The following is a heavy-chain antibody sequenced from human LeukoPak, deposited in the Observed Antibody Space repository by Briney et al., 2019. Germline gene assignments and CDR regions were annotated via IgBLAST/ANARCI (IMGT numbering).Heavy chain of an antibody. V-gene: IGHV1-2*02. D-gene: IGHD3-22*01. J-gene: IGHJ4*02. CDR2: INPNSGGT. Sequence: ASVKVSCKASGYTFTGYYMHWVRQAPGQGLEWMGWINPNSGGTNYAQKFQGRVTMTRDTSISTAYMELSRLRSDDTAVYYCAREQYYYDSSGYYRFDYWGQGTLVTVSP. CDR3: AREQYYYDSSGYYRFDY. CDR1: GYTFTGYY.